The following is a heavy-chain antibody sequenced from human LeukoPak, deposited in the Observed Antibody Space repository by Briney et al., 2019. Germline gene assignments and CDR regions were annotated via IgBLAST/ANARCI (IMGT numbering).Heavy chain of an antibody. CDR1: GFTFSSYW. J-gene: IGHJ3*02. Sequence: GGSLRLSCAASGFTFSSYWMSWVRQAPGKGLEWVANIKQDGSEKYYVDSVKGRFAISRGNAKNSLYLQMNSLRAEDTALYYCAKDAKEGRPGSFDIWGQGTMVTVSS. CDR3: AKDAKEGRPGSFDI. V-gene: IGHV3-7*03. D-gene: IGHD3-9*01. CDR2: IKQDGSEK.